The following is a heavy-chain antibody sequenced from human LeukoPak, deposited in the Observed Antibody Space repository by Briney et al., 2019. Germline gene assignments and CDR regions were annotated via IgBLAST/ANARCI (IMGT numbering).Heavy chain of an antibody. J-gene: IGHJ4*02. CDR3: ARGDSSSYYDSSGYYRPRVEDY. CDR2: ISTNSKTI. V-gene: IGHV3-48*01. D-gene: IGHD3-22*01. CDR1: GITFSRYS. Sequence: PGGSLRVSCLTSGITFSRYSMNWVRQAPGKGLEWAAYISTNSKTIYYGDSVRGRFAISRDNGKNFLYLQMTSLRVDDTAVYYCARGDSSSYYDSSGYYRPRVEDYWGQGTLVTVSS.